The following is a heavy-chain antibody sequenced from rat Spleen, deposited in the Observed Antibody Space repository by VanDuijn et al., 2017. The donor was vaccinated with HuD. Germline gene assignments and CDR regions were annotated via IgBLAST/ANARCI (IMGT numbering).Heavy chain of an antibody. D-gene: IGHD5-1*01. CDR1: GFTFSDYY. V-gene: IGHV5-22*01. CDR3: ARHRTGSSFDY. J-gene: IGHJ2*01. CDR2: INSEGDNT. Sequence: EVQLVESGGASVQPGGSMRLSCAASGFTFSDYYMAWVRQAPKKGLEWVATINSEGDNTYYGDFEAGRFTVSRDNAENTLQLKMNSLRSEDTATYYCARHRTGSSFDYWGQGVMVTVSS.